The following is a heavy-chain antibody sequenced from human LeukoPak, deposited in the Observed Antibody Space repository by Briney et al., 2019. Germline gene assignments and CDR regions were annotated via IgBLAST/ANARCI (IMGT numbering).Heavy chain of an antibody. CDR1: GGTFSSYA. Sequence: SVKVACKASGGTFSSYAISWVRQAPGQGLEWMGRIIPILGIANYAQKFQGRVTITADKSTSTAYMELSSLRSEDTAVYYCARGLSGWTPSAEYFQHWGQGTLVTVSS. V-gene: IGHV1-69*04. D-gene: IGHD6-19*01. CDR3: ARGLSGWTPSAEYFQH. CDR2: IIPILGIA. J-gene: IGHJ1*01.